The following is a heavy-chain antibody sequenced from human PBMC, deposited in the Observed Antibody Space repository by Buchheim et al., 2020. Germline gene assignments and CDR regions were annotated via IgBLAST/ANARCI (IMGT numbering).Heavy chain of an antibody. D-gene: IGHD3-10*01. CDR2: ITYDGSNK. V-gene: IGHV3-30*04. CDR3: AKVHDTLIILRFDY. J-gene: IGHJ4*02. Sequence: QVLLVESGGGLVQPGGSLRLSCAASGFTFSSYAMHWVRQAPGKGLEWVATITYDGSNKYYADSVKGRFTISRDSSKNTLYLQMNSLRAEDTAVYYCAKVHDTLIILRFDYWGQGTL. CDR1: GFTFSSYA.